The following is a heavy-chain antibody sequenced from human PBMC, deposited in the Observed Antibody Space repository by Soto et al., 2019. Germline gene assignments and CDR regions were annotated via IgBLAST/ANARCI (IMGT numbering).Heavy chain of an antibody. CDR3: AGPTSYFEY. CDR1: GDSVYSRPHS. J-gene: IGHJ4*02. Sequence: QVQLQESGPGLLKPTQTLSLTCTVSGDSVYSRPHSWTWIRQLPDKGLEYIGYIFYSGTTYYNPSLKDRVTISLDTSKNQCYLSLTSVTAAGTAVYYCAGPTSYFEYWGPGTLVNVSS. CDR2: IFYSGTT. V-gene: IGHV4-31*03.